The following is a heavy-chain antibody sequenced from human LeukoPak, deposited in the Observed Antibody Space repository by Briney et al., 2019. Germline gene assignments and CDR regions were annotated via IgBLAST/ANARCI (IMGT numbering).Heavy chain of an antibody. J-gene: IGHJ4*02. D-gene: IGHD6-13*01. Sequence: ASVKVSCKTSGYTFTNYGITWVRQAPGQGPEWMRWISPYSGDTNYTQKFQDRVTMTTDTSTSTAYLDLTTLRSDDTAVYYCARGTGYPPYYFDSWGQGTLVTVSS. CDR3: ARGTGYPPYYFDS. V-gene: IGHV1-18*01. CDR2: ISPYSGDT. CDR1: GYTFTNYG.